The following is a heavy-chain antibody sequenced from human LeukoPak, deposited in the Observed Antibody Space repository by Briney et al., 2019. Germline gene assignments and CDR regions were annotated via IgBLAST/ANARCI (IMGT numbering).Heavy chain of an antibody. Sequence: PGGSLRLSCAASGFTFSSYEMNWVRQAPGKGLEWVSYISSSGSTIYYADSVKGRFTISRDNAKNSLYLQVNSLRAEDTAVYYCARVGGSSSWYAPLYYYYGMDVWGQGTTVTVSS. V-gene: IGHV3-48*03. J-gene: IGHJ6*02. D-gene: IGHD6-13*01. CDR3: ARVGGSSSWYAPLYYYYGMDV. CDR2: ISSSGSTI. CDR1: GFTFSSYE.